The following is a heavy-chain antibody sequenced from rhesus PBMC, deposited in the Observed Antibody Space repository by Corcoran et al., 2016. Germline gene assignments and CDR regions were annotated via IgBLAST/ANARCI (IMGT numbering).Heavy chain of an antibody. CDR3: ARAVLQFLEWFKGYFDY. J-gene: IGHJ4*01. Sequence: QVQLQESGPGLVKPSETLSLTCAVSGGSVSGDYYWSWIRQPPGKGLEWIGYMHGNSGGSNYNPSLKNRVTISTDTSKNQFSLKLSSVTAADTAVYYCARAVLQFLEWFKGYFDYWGQGVLVTVSS. CDR2: MHGNSGGS. CDR1: GGSVSGDYY. D-gene: IGHD3-3*01. V-gene: IGHV4-106*01.